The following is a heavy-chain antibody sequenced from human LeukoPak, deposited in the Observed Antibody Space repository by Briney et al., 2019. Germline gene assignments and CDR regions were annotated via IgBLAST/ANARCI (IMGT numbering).Heavy chain of an antibody. CDR1: GFTFSSYG. J-gene: IGHJ4*02. CDR2: IWSDGSQK. CDR3: ARERRSGTDYFDY. D-gene: IGHD1-26*01. Sequence: PGGSLRLSCAASGFTFSSYGMHWVRQAPGKGLEWVAVIWSDGSQKWCADSVKGRFTISRDSSKNTLFLQMNSLRAEDTAMYYCARERRSGTDYFDYWGQGTLVTVSS. V-gene: IGHV3-33*01.